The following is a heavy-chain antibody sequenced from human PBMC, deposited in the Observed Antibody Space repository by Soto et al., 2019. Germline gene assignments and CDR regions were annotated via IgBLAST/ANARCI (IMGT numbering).Heavy chain of an antibody. D-gene: IGHD3-10*01. Sequence: QVQLVESGGGVVQPGRSLRLSCAASGFTFSNYGMHWVRQAPGKGLEWVAVILNDGSNRYHADSVKDRITIARDTSKNMLYLQMNSLRAEDAAVYYCARDDEYSGNGMDVWGQGTTVTVS. CDR3: ARDDEYSGNGMDV. V-gene: IGHV3-33*01. CDR1: GFTFSNYG. CDR2: ILNDGSNR. J-gene: IGHJ6*02.